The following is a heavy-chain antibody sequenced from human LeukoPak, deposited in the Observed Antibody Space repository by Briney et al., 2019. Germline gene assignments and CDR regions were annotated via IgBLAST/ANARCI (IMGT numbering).Heavy chain of an antibody. CDR2: IYTSGST. Sequence: PSETLSLTCTVSGDSISSGSYYWSWIRQPAGKGLEWIGRIYTSGSTNYNPSLKSRVTISVDMSKNQFSLKLSSVTAGDTAVYYCARGGYQMLVGWFDPWGQGTLVTVSS. D-gene: IGHD2-2*01. CDR3: ARGGYQMLVGWFDP. CDR1: GDSISSGSYY. V-gene: IGHV4-61*02. J-gene: IGHJ5*02.